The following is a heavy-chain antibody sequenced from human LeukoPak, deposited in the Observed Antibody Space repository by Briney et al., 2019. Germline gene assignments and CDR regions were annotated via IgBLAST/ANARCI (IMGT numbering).Heavy chain of an antibody. Sequence: GASVKVSCKASGYTFTSYGISWVRQAPGQGLEWMGWINPDGGTNYAQKFQGRVTMTRDTSISTAYMELSRLRSDDTAVYYCARVENYGSGSYYNWFDPWGQGTLVTDSS. D-gene: IGHD3-10*01. V-gene: IGHV1-2*02. CDR1: GYTFTSYG. CDR3: ARVENYGSGSYYNWFDP. CDR2: INPDGGT. J-gene: IGHJ5*02.